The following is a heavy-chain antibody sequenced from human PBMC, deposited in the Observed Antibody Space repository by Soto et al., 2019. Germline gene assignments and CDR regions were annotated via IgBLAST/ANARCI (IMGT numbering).Heavy chain of an antibody. J-gene: IGHJ3*02. CDR3: ARHSLHLRITMIVVAGGLDAFDI. CDR2: IYPGDSDT. V-gene: IGHV5-51*01. D-gene: IGHD3-22*01. Sequence: PGESLKISCKGSGYSFTSYWIGWVRQMPGKGLEWMGIIYPGDSDTRYSPSFQGQVTISADKSISTAYLQWSSLKASDTAMYYCARHSLHLRITMIVVAGGLDAFDIWGQGTMVTVSS. CDR1: GYSFTSYW.